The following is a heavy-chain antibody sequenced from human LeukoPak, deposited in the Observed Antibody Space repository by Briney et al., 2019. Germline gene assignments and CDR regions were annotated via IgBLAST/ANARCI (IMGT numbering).Heavy chain of an antibody. V-gene: IGHV3-23*01. CDR3: AKGPYSSGFDY. CDR1: GFTFSTYS. J-gene: IGHJ4*02. Sequence: PGGSLRLSCAASGFTFSTYSMNWVRQAPGKGLEWVSAISGSGGSTYYADSVKGRFTISRDNSKNTLYLQMNSLRAEDTAVYYCAKGPYSSGFDYWGQGTLVTVSS. CDR2: ISGSGGST. D-gene: IGHD6-19*01.